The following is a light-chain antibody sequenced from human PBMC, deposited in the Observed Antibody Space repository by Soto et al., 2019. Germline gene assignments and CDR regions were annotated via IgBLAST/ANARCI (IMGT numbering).Light chain of an antibody. V-gene: IGKV1-39*01. CDR2: AAF. CDR3: QQSYSNTIT. CDR1: QSIRRN. Sequence: DIQRTQSPSSLSASVGDRVTITCRASQSIRRNLNWYQQKQGKAPKLXIYAAFSLQSGVPSRFSGSGSGTDFTLTISSLQPEDVATDYCQQSYSNTITFGQGTRLEIK. J-gene: IGKJ5*01.